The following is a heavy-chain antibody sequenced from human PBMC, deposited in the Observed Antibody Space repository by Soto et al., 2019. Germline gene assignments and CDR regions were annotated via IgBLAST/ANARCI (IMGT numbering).Heavy chain of an antibody. V-gene: IGHV1-18*04. J-gene: IGHJ6*02. CDR1: GYTFTIYG. CDR3: ARGGSGSYFLPRYGMDV. D-gene: IGHD1-26*01. Sequence: ASVKVCCKASGYTFTIYGISFVRQAPGQWLEWIGWISAYNGNTNYAQKLQGRVTMTTDTSTSTAYMELRSLRSDDTAVYYCARGGSGSYFLPRYGMDVWGQGTTVTVSS. CDR2: ISAYNGNT.